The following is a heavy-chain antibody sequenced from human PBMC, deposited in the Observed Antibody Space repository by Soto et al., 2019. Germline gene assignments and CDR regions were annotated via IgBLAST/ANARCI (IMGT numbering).Heavy chain of an antibody. CDR3: ASINVVVVVAATPLGAFDI. CDR2: IYSGGST. Sequence: GGSLRLSCAASGFTVSSNYMSWVRQAPGKWLEWVSVIYSGGSTYYADSVKGRFTISRDNSKNTLYLQMNSLRAEDTAVYYCASINVVVVVAATPLGAFDIWGQGTMVTVSS. D-gene: IGHD2-15*01. J-gene: IGHJ3*02. CDR1: GFTVSSNY. V-gene: IGHV3-66*01.